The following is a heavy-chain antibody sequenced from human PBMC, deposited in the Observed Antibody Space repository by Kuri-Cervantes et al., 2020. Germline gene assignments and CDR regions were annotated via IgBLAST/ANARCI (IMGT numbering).Heavy chain of an antibody. CDR2: IYYSGST. D-gene: IGHD3-16*02. CDR3: ARVRKITFGGVIVIDRDAFDI. J-gene: IGHJ3*02. Sequence: SETLSLTCTVSGGSISSSSYYWGWIRQPPGKGLEWIGSIYYSGSTYYNPSLKSRVTISVDTSKNQSSLKLSSVTAADTAVYYCARVRKITFGGVIVIDRDAFDIWGQGTMVTVSS. CDR1: GGSISSSSYY. V-gene: IGHV4-39*07.